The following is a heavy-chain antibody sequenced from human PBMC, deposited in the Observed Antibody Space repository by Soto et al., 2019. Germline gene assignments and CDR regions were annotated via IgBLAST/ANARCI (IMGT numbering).Heavy chain of an antibody. CDR2: IYYTGST. J-gene: IGHJ6*02. CDR3: ARDQYAFRSGSYSYAMEV. CDR1: GGSVSSESHY. Sequence: QVQLQESGPGLVKPSETLSLTCTVSGGSVSSESHYWSWIRQTPGKGLEWIGYIYYTGSTNYNPPLKGRVTMSVDTSRDQVSLRLRSVTRADTAVYYCARDQYAFRSGSYSYAMEVWGQGTKVTVSS. V-gene: IGHV4-61*01. D-gene: IGHD3-3*01.